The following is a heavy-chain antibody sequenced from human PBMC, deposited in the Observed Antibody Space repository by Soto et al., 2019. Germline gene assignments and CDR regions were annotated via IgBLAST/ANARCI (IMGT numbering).Heavy chain of an antibody. Sequence: SETLSLTCTVSGGSISSSSYYWGWIRQPPGKGLEWIGSIYYSGSTYYNPSLKSRVTISVDTSKNQFSLKLSSVTAADTSVYYCARHLRNSSGWILDYWGQGTLVTVSS. V-gene: IGHV4-39*01. CDR3: ARHLRNSSGWILDY. J-gene: IGHJ4*02. CDR1: GGSISSSSYY. D-gene: IGHD6-19*01. CDR2: IYYSGST.